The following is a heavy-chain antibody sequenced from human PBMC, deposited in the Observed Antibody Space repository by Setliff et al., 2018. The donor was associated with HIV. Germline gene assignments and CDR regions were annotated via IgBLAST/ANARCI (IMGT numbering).Heavy chain of an antibody. CDR1: GCSFTNYW. J-gene: IGHJ4*02. CDR2: IYPGDSDT. D-gene: IGHD3-10*01. Sequence: PGESLKISCKGSGCSFTNYWIAWLRQMPGKGLEWMGIIYPGDSDTRYSPSFQGQVTISADKSISTAYLQWSSLKASDTAMYYCARHGQYGSGSYYNRPFDFWGQGTLVTVTS. V-gene: IGHV5-51*01. CDR3: ARHGQYGSGSYYNRPFDF.